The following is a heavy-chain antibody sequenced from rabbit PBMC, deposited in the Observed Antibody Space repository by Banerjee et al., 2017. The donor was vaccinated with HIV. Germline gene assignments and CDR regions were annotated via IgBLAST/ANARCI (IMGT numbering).Heavy chain of an antibody. CDR2: IDSGSSGDT. CDR3: ARPEWYVTGWGALSL. Sequence: QEQLEESGGDLVKPGASLTLTCTASGFSFSSRFYMCWVRQAPGKGLEWIACIDSGSSGDTYYANWAKGRFTISKTSSTTLTLQMTSLTAADTATYFCARPEWYVTGWGALSLWGQGTLVTVS. J-gene: IGHJ3*01. CDR1: GFSFSSRFY. D-gene: IGHD4-1*01. V-gene: IGHV1S45*01.